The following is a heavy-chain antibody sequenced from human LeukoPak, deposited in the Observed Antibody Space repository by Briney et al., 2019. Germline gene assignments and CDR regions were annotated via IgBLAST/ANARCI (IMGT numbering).Heavy chain of an antibody. Sequence: AGGSLKLSCAASGFTFSGSAMHWVRQASGKGLEWVGRIRSKANSYATAYAASMKGRFTISRDDSKNTAYLQMNSLKTEDTAVYYCTAIVATSGGVDYWGQGTLVTVSS. J-gene: IGHJ4*02. CDR1: GFTFSGSA. V-gene: IGHV3-73*01. CDR2: IRSKANSYAT. D-gene: IGHD5-12*01. CDR3: TAIVATSGGVDY.